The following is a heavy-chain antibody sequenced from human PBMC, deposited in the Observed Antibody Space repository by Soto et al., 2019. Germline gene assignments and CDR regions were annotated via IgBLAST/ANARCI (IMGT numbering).Heavy chain of an antibody. CDR1: GFTFSSYG. V-gene: IGHV3-33*01. CDR2: IWYDGSNK. CDR3: AREGSSGWYGPYYFDY. D-gene: IGHD6-19*01. J-gene: IGHJ4*02. Sequence: GGSLRLSCAASGFTFSSYGMHWVRQAPGKGLEWVAVIWYDGSNKYYADSVKGRFTISRDNSKNTLYLQMNSLRAEDTAVYYCAREGSSGWYGPYYFDYWGQGTLVTVSS.